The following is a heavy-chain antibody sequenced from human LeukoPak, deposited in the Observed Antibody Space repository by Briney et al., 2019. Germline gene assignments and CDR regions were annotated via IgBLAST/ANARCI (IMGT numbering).Heavy chain of an antibody. CDR1: GFTFTYFA. CDR2: IRYDGSYE. CDR3: AKDGGLHLYYYYNYMDI. Sequence: PGGSLRLSCAASGFTFTYFAMSWVRQAPGKGLEWVAFIRYDGSYEYYADSVKGRFTISRDNSKTTLYLQMNSLRSEDTAVYYCAKDGGLHLYYYYNYMDIWGKGTTVTVSS. J-gene: IGHJ6*03. D-gene: IGHD5-24*01. V-gene: IGHV3-30*02.